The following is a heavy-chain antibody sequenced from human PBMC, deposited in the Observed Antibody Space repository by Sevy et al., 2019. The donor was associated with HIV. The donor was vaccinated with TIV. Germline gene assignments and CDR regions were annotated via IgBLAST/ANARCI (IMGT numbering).Heavy chain of an antibody. CDR3: ASGYSSGWGVREYFDY. V-gene: IGHV4-39*01. CDR1: GGSISSSSYY. J-gene: IGHJ4*02. D-gene: IGHD6-19*01. Sequence: SETLSPTCTVSGGSISSSSYYWGWIRQPPGKGLEWIGSIYYSGSTYYNPSLKSRVTISVDTSKNQFSLKLSSVTAADTAVYYCASGYSSGWGVREYFDYWGQGTLVTVSS. CDR2: IYYSGST.